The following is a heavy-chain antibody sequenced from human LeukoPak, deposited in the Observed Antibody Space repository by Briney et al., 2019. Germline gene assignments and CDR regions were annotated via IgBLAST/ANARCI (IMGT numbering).Heavy chain of an antibody. CDR2: IYHSGST. Sequence: SETLSLTCTVSGYSISSGYYWGWIRQPPGKGLEWIGSIYHSGSTYYNPSLKSRVTISVDTSKNQFSLKLSSVTAADTAVYYCARDKHNWNYQGGIDYWGQGTLVTVSS. CDR1: GYSISSGYY. V-gene: IGHV4-38-2*02. J-gene: IGHJ4*02. D-gene: IGHD1-7*01. CDR3: ARDKHNWNYQGGIDY.